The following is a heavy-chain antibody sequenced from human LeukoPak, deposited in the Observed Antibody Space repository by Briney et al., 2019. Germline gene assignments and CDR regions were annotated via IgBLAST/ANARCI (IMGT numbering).Heavy chain of an antibody. J-gene: IGHJ6*02. V-gene: IGHV3-30*18. CDR3: AKGAGYYHTLYYYYGMDV. D-gene: IGHD3-22*01. CDR2: ISCDGSKK. Sequence: GGSLRLSCAASGFTFSSYVVHWVRPAPGKGLGWVAVISCDGSKKYYVDSVKGRFTISRDNSKNTLYLQMNSLRAEGTAVYYCAKGAGYYHTLYYYYGMDVWGQGTRVSVSS. CDR1: GFTFSSYV.